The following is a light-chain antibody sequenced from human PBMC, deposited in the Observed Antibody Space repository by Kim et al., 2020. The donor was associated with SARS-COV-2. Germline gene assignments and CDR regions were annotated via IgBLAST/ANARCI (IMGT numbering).Light chain of an antibody. J-gene: IGKJ5*01. Sequence: SPGDRATRSGRASHSGSNSYLAWYRQKPSQAPRLLIYGATNRGTDIPGRFSGSGSGTDFTLTISSLEPEDFAVYYCQQYGSSPITFGQGTRLEIK. CDR2: GAT. V-gene: IGKV3-20*01. CDR3: QQYGSSPIT. CDR1: HSGSNSY.